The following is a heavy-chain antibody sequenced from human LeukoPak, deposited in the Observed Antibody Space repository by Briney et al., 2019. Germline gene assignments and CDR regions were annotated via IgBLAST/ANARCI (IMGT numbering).Heavy chain of an antibody. CDR3: ARESRGLRYFDWSPNPDWFDP. CDR2: IYTSGST. CDR1: GGSISSYY. D-gene: IGHD3-9*01. Sequence: SETLSLTCTVSGGSISSYYWSWIRQPAGKGLEWIGRIYTSGSTNYNPSLKSRVTMSVDTSKNQSSLKLSSVTAAGTAVYYCARESRGLRYFDWSPNPDWFDPWGQGTLVTVSS. V-gene: IGHV4-4*07. J-gene: IGHJ5*02.